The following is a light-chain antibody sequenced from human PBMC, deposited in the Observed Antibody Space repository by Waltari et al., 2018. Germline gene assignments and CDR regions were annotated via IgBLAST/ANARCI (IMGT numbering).Light chain of an antibody. J-gene: IGLJ2*01. CDR1: HIDTDT. V-gene: IGLV3-21*01. Sequence: SYVLTQPPSVSLAAGQSAPMTCRGMHIDTDTVPRYQQRPGQAPILVISYESDRPSGIPERFSGSNSGNTATLTISRVEAGDEADYYCQVWESGTDHHVEFGGGTKLTVL. CDR3: QVWESGTDHHVE. CDR2: YES.